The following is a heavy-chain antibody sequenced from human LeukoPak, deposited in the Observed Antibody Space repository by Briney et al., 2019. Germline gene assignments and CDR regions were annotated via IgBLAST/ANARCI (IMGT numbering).Heavy chain of an antibody. V-gene: IGHV1-18*01. Sequence: ASVKVSCKASGYTFTSYGISWVRQAPGQGLEWMGWISAYNGNTNYAQKLQGRVTMTTDTSTSTAYMELRSLRSDDTAVYYCARGEGYYYGSGTGGAFDIWGQGTMVTVSS. D-gene: IGHD3-10*01. CDR1: GYTFTSYG. CDR2: ISAYNGNT. J-gene: IGHJ3*02. CDR3: ARGEGYYYGSGTGGAFDI.